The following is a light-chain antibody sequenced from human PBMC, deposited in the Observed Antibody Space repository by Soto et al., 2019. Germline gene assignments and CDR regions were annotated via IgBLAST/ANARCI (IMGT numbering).Light chain of an antibody. V-gene: IGKV3-20*01. CDR2: GAS. CDR3: QQYGDSPT. CDR1: QSVSSSY. Sequence: EIVLTQSPGTLSLSPGERATLSCRASQSVSSSYLAWYQQKPGQAPRLLIYGASSRATGIPDRFSGSGSGIDFTLTISRLEPEDFAVFYCQQYGDSPTFGQGTKVDIK. J-gene: IGKJ1*01.